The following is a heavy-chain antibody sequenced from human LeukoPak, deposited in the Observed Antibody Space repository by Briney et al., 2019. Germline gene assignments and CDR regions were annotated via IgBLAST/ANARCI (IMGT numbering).Heavy chain of an antibody. CDR2: THSADTT. V-gene: IGHV3-53*01. D-gene: IGHD1-26*01. Sequence: GSLRLSCAASGFTVSTNYMTWVRQAPGKGLEWVTVTHSADTTYYADSVKGRFIVSRDSPKNTLYLQMNSLRAEDTAVYYCARGGTYYDYWGQGTLVTVST. J-gene: IGHJ4*02. CDR3: ARGGTYYDY. CDR1: GFTVSTNY.